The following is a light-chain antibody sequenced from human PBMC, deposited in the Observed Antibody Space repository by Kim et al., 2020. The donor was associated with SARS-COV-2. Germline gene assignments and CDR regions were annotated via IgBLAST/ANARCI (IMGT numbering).Light chain of an antibody. Sequence: DIQMTQSPSSLSASVGDRVTISCRASQDIRKNLAWFQQKPGKAPKSLMYSASSLESGVPSKFSGSGSGTDFTLTIYSLQPEDFANYYCQQYEAYPLTFGGGTKVDIK. CDR1: QDIRKN. J-gene: IGKJ4*01. CDR2: SAS. CDR3: QQYEAYPLT. V-gene: IGKV1-16*02.